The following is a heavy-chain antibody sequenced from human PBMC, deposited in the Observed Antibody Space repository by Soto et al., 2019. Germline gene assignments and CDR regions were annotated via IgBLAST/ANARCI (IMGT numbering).Heavy chain of an antibody. J-gene: IGHJ6*02. CDR1: GFTFSSYA. CDR2: ISYDGSNK. CDR3: AREVRQWLVLGGMDV. V-gene: IGHV3-30-3*01. D-gene: IGHD6-19*01. Sequence: QVQLVESGGGVVQPGRSLRLSCAASGFTFSSYAMHWVRQAPGKGLEWVAVISYDGSNKYYADSVKGRFTISRDNSKNTLYLQMNSLRAEDTAVYYCAREVRQWLVLGGMDVWGQGTTVTVSS.